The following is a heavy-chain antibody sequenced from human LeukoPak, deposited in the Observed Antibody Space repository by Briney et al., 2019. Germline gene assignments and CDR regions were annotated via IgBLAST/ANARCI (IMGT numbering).Heavy chain of an antibody. CDR1: GGSISSYY. D-gene: IGHD3-10*01. Sequence: SETLSLTCTVSGGSISSYYWSWIRQPPGKGVEWIGYIYYSGSANYNPSLKSRVTISVDTSKNQFSLKLSSVTAADTAVYYCARYSTTYGSGSYSFDYWGQGTLVTVSS. CDR3: ARYSTTYGSGSYSFDY. V-gene: IGHV4-59*01. CDR2: IYYSGSA. J-gene: IGHJ4*02.